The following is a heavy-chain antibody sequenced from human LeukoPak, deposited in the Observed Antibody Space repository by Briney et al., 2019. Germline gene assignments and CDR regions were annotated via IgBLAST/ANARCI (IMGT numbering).Heavy chain of an antibody. CDR2: ISSSGSTI. CDR3: ARGATMIGWFDP. V-gene: IGHV3-48*03. J-gene: IGHJ5*02. CDR1: GFTLSSYE. D-gene: IGHD3-10*02. Sequence: PGGSRRLACVPAGFTLSSYEMNWVRQAPGEGLGWVSYISSSGSTIYYADSVKGRFTTSRDNAKNSLYPQMNSLRAEDTAVYYCARGATMIGWFDPWGQGTLVTVSS.